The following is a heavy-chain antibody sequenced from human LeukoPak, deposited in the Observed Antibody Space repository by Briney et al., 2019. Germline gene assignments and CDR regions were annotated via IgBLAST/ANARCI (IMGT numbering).Heavy chain of an antibody. Sequence: PSETLSLTCAVYGGSFSGYYWSWIRQPPGKGLEWIGEINHSGSTNYNPSLKSRVTISVDTSKNQFSLKLSSVTAADTAVYYCARLGYCSGGSCYDAFDIWGQGTMVTVSS. J-gene: IGHJ3*02. V-gene: IGHV4-34*01. CDR2: INHSGST. D-gene: IGHD2-15*01. CDR3: ARLGYCSGGSCYDAFDI. CDR1: GGSFSGYY.